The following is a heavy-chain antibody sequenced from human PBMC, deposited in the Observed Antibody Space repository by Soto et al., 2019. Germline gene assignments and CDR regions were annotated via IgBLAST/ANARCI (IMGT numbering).Heavy chain of an antibody. CDR3: AKDLLYYYDSAY. J-gene: IGHJ4*02. V-gene: IGHV3-23*01. D-gene: IGHD3-22*01. CDR1: GFTFSSYA. CDR2: ISGSGGST. Sequence: GGSLSLSCAASGFTFSSYAMSWVRQAPGKGLEWVSAISGSGGSTYYADSVKGRFTISRDNSKNTLYLQMNSLRAEDTAVYYCAKDLLYYYDSAYWGQGTLVTVSS.